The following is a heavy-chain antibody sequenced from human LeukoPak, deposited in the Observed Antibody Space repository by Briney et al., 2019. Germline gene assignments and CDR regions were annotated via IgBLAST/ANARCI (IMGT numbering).Heavy chain of an antibody. CDR2: IYYSGST. D-gene: IGHD4-17*01. J-gene: IGHJ5*02. Sequence: SETLSLTCTVSGGSIGSGSYYWSWIRQPPGKGLEWIGYIYYSGSTNYNPSLKSRVTISVDTSKNQFSLKLSSVTAADTAVYYCARLNDYGDYDPSGWFDPWGQGTLVTVSS. CDR3: ARLNDYGDYDPSGWFDP. CDR1: GGSIGSGSYY. V-gene: IGHV4-61*01.